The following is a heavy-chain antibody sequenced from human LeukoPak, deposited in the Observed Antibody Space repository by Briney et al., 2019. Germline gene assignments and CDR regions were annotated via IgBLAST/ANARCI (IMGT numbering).Heavy chain of an antibody. CDR3: ARDQGIVVAGNLGY. J-gene: IGHJ4*02. V-gene: IGHV1-18*01. D-gene: IGHD6-19*01. Sequence: ASVKVSCKASGYTFTSYGISWVRQAPGQGLEWMGWISAYNGNTNYAQKLQGRVTMTTDTSTSTAYMELRSLRSDDTAVYYCARDQGIVVAGNLGYWGQGTLVTVSS. CDR1: GYTFTSYG. CDR2: ISAYNGNT.